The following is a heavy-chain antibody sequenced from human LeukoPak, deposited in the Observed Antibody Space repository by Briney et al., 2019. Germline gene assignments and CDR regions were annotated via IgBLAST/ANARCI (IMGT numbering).Heavy chain of an antibody. CDR2: INPSGDSA. V-gene: IGHV1-46*01. CDR1: VYSFISYY. J-gene: IGHJ4*02. D-gene: IGHD3-9*01. CDR3: AVLRDLDY. Sequence: ASVRVSCEPSVYSFISYYIHCVPPAPGQGLEWRGIINPSGDSATYAQKFQGRVTLTREMYTSTVYMKLSSLRAEDTAVYYCAVLRDLDYWGQGTLVTVSS.